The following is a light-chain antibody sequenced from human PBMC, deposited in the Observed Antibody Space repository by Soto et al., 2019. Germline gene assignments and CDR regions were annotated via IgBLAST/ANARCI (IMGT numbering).Light chain of an antibody. CDR2: EVT. CDR3: SSYTSSSTYV. Sequence: QSALTQPASVSGSPGQSITISCTGTGSDVGGYDYVSWYQHHPGKAPKVMIYEVTNRPSGVSNRFSGSNPGNTASLTISGLLAEDEADYYCSSYTSSSTYVFGTGTKVTVL. V-gene: IGLV2-14*01. J-gene: IGLJ1*01. CDR1: GSDVGGYDY.